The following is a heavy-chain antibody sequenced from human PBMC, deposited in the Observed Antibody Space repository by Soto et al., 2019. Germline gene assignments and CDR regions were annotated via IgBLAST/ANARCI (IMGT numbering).Heavy chain of an antibody. CDR2: IIPIFGTA. D-gene: IGHD3-16*02. Sequence: QVQLVQSGAVVKKPGSSVKVSCKASGGTFSSYAISWVRQAPGQGLEWMGGIIPIFGTANYAQKFQGRVTITADKSTSTAYMELSSLRSEDTAVYYCAVMITFGGVIAYYYGMDVWGQGTTVTVSS. J-gene: IGHJ6*02. CDR3: AVMITFGGVIAYYYGMDV. CDR1: GGTFSSYA. V-gene: IGHV1-69*06.